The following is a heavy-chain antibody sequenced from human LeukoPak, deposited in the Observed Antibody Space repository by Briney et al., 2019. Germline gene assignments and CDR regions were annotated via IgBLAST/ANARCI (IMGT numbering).Heavy chain of an antibody. CDR2: VFHSGTT. V-gene: IGHV4-59*08. D-gene: IGHD5-24*01. J-gene: IGHJ3*02. Sequence: SETLSLTCNVSDDSLTSHFWSWIRQTPGKGLEWIGYVFHSGTTNYSPSLKSRVTISLDTSKKQFYLRLASVTAADTAVYYCARRMATVTDAFDIWGRGTMVSVSS. CDR1: DDSLTSHF. CDR3: ARRMATVTDAFDI.